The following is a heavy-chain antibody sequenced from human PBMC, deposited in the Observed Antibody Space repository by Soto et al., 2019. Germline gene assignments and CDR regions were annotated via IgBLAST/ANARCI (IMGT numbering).Heavy chain of an antibody. J-gene: IGHJ4*02. Sequence: PGGSLRLSCAASGFTFSSYSISWVRQAPGKGLEWVSSISSSSSYIYYADSVKGRFTISRDNAKNSLYLQMNSLRAEDTAVYYCARAEGDILTGYPFDYWGQGTLVTVSS. D-gene: IGHD3-9*01. CDR3: ARAEGDILTGYPFDY. CDR2: ISSSSSYI. CDR1: GFTFSSYS. V-gene: IGHV3-21*01.